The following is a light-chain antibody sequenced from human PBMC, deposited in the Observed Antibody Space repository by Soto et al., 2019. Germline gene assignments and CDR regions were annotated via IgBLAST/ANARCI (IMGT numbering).Light chain of an antibody. J-gene: IGLJ3*02. CDR3: SSYTSSSTLRV. CDR1: SSDVGGYNY. CDR2: EVS. Sequence: QSALTQPASVSGSPGQSITISCTGTSSDVGGYNYVSWYQQHPGKAPKLMIYEVSNRPSGVSNRFSGSKSGNTASLTISGLQAKDEADYYCSSYTSSSTLRVFGGGTKVTVL. V-gene: IGLV2-14*01.